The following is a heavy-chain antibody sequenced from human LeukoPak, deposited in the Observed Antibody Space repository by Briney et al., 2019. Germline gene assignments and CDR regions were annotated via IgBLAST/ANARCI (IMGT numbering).Heavy chain of an antibody. D-gene: IGHD6-19*01. CDR2: IYYSGST. Sequence: SETLSLTCTVTGGSISSSSYYWGWIRPPPGKGLEWIGSIYYSGSTYYNPSLKSRVTISVDTSKNQFSPKLSSVAAADTAVYYCARRALSSGWYGNWFDPWGQGTLVTVSS. J-gene: IGHJ5*02. CDR3: ARRALSSGWYGNWFDP. CDR1: GGSISSSSYY. V-gene: IGHV4-39*01.